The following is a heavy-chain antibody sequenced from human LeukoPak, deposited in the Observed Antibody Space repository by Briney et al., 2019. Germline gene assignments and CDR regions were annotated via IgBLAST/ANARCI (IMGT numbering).Heavy chain of an antibody. CDR3: ARDLGYCSGGGCSTGYFDY. V-gene: IGHV4-39*01. J-gene: IGHJ4*02. Sequence: PSETLSLTCTVSGGSISSSSYYWGWIRQPPGKGLEWIGRIYYSGSTYYNPSLKRRVTISVDTSKNQFSLKLSSVTAADTAVYYCARDLGYCSGGGCSTGYFDYWGQGTPVTVSS. CDR1: GGSISSSSYY. D-gene: IGHD2-15*01. CDR2: IYYSGST.